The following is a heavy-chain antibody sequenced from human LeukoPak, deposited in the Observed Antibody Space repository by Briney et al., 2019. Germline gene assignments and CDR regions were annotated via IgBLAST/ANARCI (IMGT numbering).Heavy chain of an antibody. CDR2: INPNSGGT. CDR3: AREVYRSSSGWYYALDY. CDR1: GGTFRSNA. D-gene: IGHD6-19*01. Sequence: ASVKVSCKASGGTFRSNAISWVRQAPGQGLEWMGWINPNSGGTNYAQKFQGWVTMTRDTSISTAYMELSRLRSDDTAVYHCAREVYRSSSGWYYALDYWGQGTLVTVSS. J-gene: IGHJ4*02. V-gene: IGHV1-2*04.